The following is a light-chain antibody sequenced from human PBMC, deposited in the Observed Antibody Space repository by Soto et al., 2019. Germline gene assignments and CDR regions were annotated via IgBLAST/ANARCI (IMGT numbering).Light chain of an antibody. Sequence: QSALTQPPSVSGSPGQSVTISCTGTSSDIGSYNRVSWYQQPPGKAPKLMIYEVSNRPSGAPNRFSSSKSGNTASLTISGLQAEDEADYYCSSYTTSSTVVFGGGTKLTVL. V-gene: IGLV2-18*02. CDR3: SSYTTSSTVV. CDR1: SSDIGSYNR. CDR2: EVS. J-gene: IGLJ2*01.